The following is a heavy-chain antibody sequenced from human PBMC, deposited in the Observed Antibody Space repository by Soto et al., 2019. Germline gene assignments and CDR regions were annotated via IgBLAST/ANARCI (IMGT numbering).Heavy chain of an antibody. CDR1: GFSFRSYG. Sequence: QVQLVESGGGVVQPGRSLRLSCAASGFSFRSYGMHWVRQAPGKGLEWVAVISYDGSAKWYVDSVKGRFTISRDTSKNILYLQMNSLRAEDTAVYYCAKDEGAEDDILTGYPLFDYRGQGILVTVSS. CDR3: AKDEGAEDDILTGYPLFDY. CDR2: ISYDGSAK. D-gene: IGHD3-9*01. J-gene: IGHJ4*02. V-gene: IGHV3-30*18.